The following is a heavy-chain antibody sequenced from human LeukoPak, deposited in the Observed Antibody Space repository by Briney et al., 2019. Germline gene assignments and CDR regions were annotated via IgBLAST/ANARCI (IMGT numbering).Heavy chain of an antibody. Sequence: GGSLRLSCAASGFTFSSYWMSWVRQAPGKGLEWVANIKQEGSEKYYVDSVKGRFTISRDNPKNSLYLKMNSLRAEDTAVYYCAREHCSSTSCYSYFDYWGQGTLVTVSS. J-gene: IGHJ4*02. V-gene: IGHV3-7*01. D-gene: IGHD2-2*02. CDR3: AREHCSSTSCYSYFDY. CDR1: GFTFSSYW. CDR2: IKQEGSEK.